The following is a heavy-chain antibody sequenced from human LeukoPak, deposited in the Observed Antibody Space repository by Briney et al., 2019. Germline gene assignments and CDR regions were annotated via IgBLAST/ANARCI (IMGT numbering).Heavy chain of an antibody. CDR2: IYYSGST. Sequence: SETLSLTCTVSGGSISGGGYYWSWIRQHPGQGLEWIGHIYYSGSTYYNAPLKSRVTISVDTSKNQISLKMSSVAAADTAIYYCARDRYDGSPFDYWGQGILVTGSS. J-gene: IGHJ4*02. D-gene: IGHD3-10*01. V-gene: IGHV4-31*03. CDR1: GGSISGGGYY. CDR3: ARDRYDGSPFDY.